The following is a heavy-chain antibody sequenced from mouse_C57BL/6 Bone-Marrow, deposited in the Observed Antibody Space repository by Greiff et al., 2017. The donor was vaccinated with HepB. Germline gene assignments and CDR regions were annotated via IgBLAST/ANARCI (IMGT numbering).Heavy chain of an antibody. CDR1: GYTFTSYG. V-gene: IGHV1-81*01. CDR2: IYPGSGNT. Sequence: VQLQQSGAELARPGASVKLSCKASGYTFTSYGISWVKQRPGQGLEWIGEIYPGSGNTYYNEKFKGKATLTADKSSSTAYMEIRSLTSEDTAVYVCEREGDYYGGSFGFGCWGQGTTVTV. D-gene: IGHD1-1*01. J-gene: IGHJ1*01. CDR3: EREGDYYGGSFGFGC.